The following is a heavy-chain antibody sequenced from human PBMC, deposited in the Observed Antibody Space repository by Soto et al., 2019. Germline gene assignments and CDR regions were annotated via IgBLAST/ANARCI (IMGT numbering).Heavy chain of an antibody. J-gene: IGHJ4*02. CDR1: GGTFSSYA. Sequence: QVQLVQSGAEVKKPGSSVKVSCKASGGTFSSYAISWVRQAPGQGLEWMGGIIPIFGTANYAQKFQGRVTITADESTSTAYMELSSLRSEDTAVYYCASTILGYCSGGSCYPLYFDYWGQGTLVTVSS. CDR2: IIPIFGTA. V-gene: IGHV1-69*12. D-gene: IGHD2-15*01. CDR3: ASTILGYCSGGSCYPLYFDY.